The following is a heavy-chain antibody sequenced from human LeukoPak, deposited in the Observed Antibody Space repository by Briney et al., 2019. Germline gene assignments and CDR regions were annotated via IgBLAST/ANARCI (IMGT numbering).Heavy chain of an antibody. V-gene: IGHV3-66*01. J-gene: IGHJ4*02. D-gene: IGHD3-22*01. CDR1: GFTVSSNY. CDR2: IYSGGST. CDR3: ARDRNYYDSSGYYYPGPFDY. Sequence: GGSLRLSCAASGFTVSSNYMSWGRQAPGKGLEWVSVIYSGGSTYYADSVKGRFTISRDNSKNTLYLQMNSLRAEDTAVYYCARDRNYYDSSGYYYPGPFDYWGQGTLVTVSS.